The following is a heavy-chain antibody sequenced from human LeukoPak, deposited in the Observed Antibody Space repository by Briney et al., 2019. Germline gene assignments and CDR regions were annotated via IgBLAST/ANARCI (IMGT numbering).Heavy chain of an antibody. Sequence: SETLSLTCTVSGGSISSYYWSWIRQPPGKGLEWIGYIYYSGSTNYNPSLKSRVTISVDTSKNQFSLKLSSVTAADTAVYHCASTVGESPWGYFDYWGQGTLVTVSS. D-gene: IGHD3-10*01. CDR2: IYYSGST. CDR1: GGSISSYY. V-gene: IGHV4-59*01. J-gene: IGHJ4*02. CDR3: ASTVGESPWGYFDY.